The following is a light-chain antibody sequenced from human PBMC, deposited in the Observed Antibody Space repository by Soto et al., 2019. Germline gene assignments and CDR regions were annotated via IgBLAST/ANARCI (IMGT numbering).Light chain of an antibody. CDR3: SSYAGSNNWV. V-gene: IGLV2-8*01. CDR2: EVS. J-gene: IGLJ3*02. CDR1: SSDVGGYNY. Sequence: QSVLTQPPSASGSPGQSVTISCTGTSSDVGGYNYVSWYQQHPGKAPKLMIYEVSKRPSGVPDRFSGSKSGNTASLTVSGLQAEDEADYYCSSYAGSNNWVFGVGTKLTVL.